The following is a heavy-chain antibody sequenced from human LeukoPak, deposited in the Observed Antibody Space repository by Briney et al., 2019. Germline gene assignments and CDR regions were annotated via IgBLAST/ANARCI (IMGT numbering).Heavy chain of an antibody. CDR3: ARGVAARQLVYFQH. J-gene: IGHJ1*01. D-gene: IGHD6-6*01. CDR1: GYSISSGYY. V-gene: IGHV4-38-2*02. CDR2: IYHSGST. Sequence: PSEPLSLTCTVSGYSISSGYYWGWIRQPPGKGLEWIGSIYHSGSTYYNPSLKSRVTISVDTSKNQFSLKLSSVTAADTAVYYCARGVAARQLVYFQHWGQGTLVTVSS.